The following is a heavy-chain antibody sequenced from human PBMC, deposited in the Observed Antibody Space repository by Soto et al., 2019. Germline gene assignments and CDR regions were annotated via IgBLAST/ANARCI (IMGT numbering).Heavy chain of an antibody. V-gene: IGHV4-39*02. Sequence: PSETLSLTCTFSGGSISSYTYYWGWIRQPPGKGLEWIGSVSYTGSTFYNPSLKSRVTISVDTSKNDFPLRLSSVTAADTAVYYCATLRYYYDSSGSYNNFDYWGQGTLVTVSS. CDR1: GGSISSYTYY. D-gene: IGHD3-22*01. CDR2: VSYTGST. J-gene: IGHJ4*02. CDR3: ATLRYYYDSSGSYNNFDY.